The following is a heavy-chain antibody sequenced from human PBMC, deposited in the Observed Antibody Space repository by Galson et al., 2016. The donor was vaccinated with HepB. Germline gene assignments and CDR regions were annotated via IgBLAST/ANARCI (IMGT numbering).Heavy chain of an antibody. V-gene: IGHV1-3*01. J-gene: IGHJ4*02. D-gene: IGHD3-3*01. CDR3: SRVGGVTIVGVDPHPLVRFGY. CDR2: INSGNGNT. CDR1: GYSFTSYA. Sequence: SVKVSCKASGYSFTSYAIHWVRQAPGQRLEWMGRINSGNGNTKYSQKFQDRFTITRDTAASTAYMELNSLRSEDTAVYYCSRVGGVTIVGVDPHPLVRFGYWGQGTLVTVSS.